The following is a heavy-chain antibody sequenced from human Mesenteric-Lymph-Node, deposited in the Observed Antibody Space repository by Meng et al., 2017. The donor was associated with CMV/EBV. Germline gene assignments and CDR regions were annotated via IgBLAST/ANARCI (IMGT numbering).Heavy chain of an antibody. CDR2: ISGSGGST. CDR3: AKDLEVGWYDYFDY. Sequence: SGFTFGSYAMSWVRQAPGKGLEWVSAISGSGGSTYYADSVKGRFTISRDNSKNTLYLQMNSLRAEDTAVYYCAKDLEVGWYDYFDYWGQGTLVTVSS. D-gene: IGHD6-19*01. V-gene: IGHV3-23*01. CDR1: GFTFGSYA. J-gene: IGHJ4*02.